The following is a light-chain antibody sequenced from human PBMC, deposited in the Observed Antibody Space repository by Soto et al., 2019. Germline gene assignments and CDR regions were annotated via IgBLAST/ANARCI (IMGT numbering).Light chain of an antibody. CDR3: QQHGYLPYT. J-gene: IGKJ2*01. V-gene: IGKV3-20*01. CDR2: GAS. Sequence: EFVLTQSPGTLSLSPGERATLSCMASQTVRNNYLAWYQQKPGQAPRLLISGASSRATGIPDRFTGSGSGTDFTLTISRLEPEDFAVYYCQQHGYLPYTFAQGTKVDIK. CDR1: QTVRNNY.